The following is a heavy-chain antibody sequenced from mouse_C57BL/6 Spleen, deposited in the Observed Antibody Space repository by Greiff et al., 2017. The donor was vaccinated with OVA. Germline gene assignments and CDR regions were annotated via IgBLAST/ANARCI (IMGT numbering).Heavy chain of an antibody. CDR2: IRNKANGYTI. CDR1: GFTFTDYY. CDR3: ARRTAYFDY. V-gene: IGHV7-3*01. Sequence: EVKLMESGGGLVQPGDSLSLSCAASGFTFTDYYMYWVRQPPGKALEWLGFIRNKANGYTIEYSASVKGRFTISRDNSQSILYLQMNALRAEDSATYYCARRTAYFDYWGQGTTLTVSS. D-gene: IGHD4-1*01. J-gene: IGHJ2*01.